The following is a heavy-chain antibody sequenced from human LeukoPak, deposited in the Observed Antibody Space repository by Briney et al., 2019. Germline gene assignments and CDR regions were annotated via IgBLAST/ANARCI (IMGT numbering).Heavy chain of an antibody. CDR1: GFTFSSYS. CDR2: ISSSSSYI. Sequence: PGGSLRLSCAASGFTFSSYSMNWVRQAPGKGLEWVSSISSSSSYIYYADSVKGRFTISRDNAKNSLYLQMNSLRAEDTAVYYCARDGNSIAVAGSEAYDWGQGTLVTVSS. J-gene: IGHJ4*02. D-gene: IGHD6-19*01. V-gene: IGHV3-21*01. CDR3: ARDGNSIAVAGSEAYD.